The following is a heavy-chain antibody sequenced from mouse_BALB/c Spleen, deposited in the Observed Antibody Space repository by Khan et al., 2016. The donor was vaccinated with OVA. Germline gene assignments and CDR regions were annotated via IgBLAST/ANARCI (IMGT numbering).Heavy chain of an antibody. CDR1: GDSITTGY. D-gene: IGHD2-14*01. J-gene: IGHJ3*01. V-gene: IGHV3-8*02. CDR2: IIYTGYT. Sequence: EVQLQESGPSLVKPSQTLSLTCSVTGDSITTGYWNWIRKFPGNKLEYMGYIIYTGYTYYNPSLKSRISITRHKSNNQYYLQLNSGTDEDTATYDFARSTYWYACVYWGQGTLVTVSA. CDR3: ARSTYWYACVY.